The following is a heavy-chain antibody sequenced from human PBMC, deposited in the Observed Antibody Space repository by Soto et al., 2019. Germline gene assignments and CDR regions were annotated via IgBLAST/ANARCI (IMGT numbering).Heavy chain of an antibody. J-gene: IGHJ4*02. CDR3: ARRTRGYSYGPPGYFDY. D-gene: IGHD5-18*01. Sequence: ASVKVSCKASGYTFTSYAMHWVCQAPGQRLEWMGWINAGNGNTKYSQKFQGRVTITGDTSASTAYMELSSLRSEDTAVYYCARRTRGYSYGPPGYFDYWGQGTLVTXSS. CDR1: GYTFTSYA. CDR2: INAGNGNT. V-gene: IGHV1-3*01.